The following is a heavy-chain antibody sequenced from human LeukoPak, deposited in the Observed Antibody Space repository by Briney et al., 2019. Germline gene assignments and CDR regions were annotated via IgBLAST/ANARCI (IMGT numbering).Heavy chain of an antibody. D-gene: IGHD6-13*01. J-gene: IGHJ4*02. V-gene: IGHV3-23*01. CDR2: ISGSGCST. CDR3: AKDQGYSSSWYVVY. Sequence: AISGSGCSTYYADSVKGRFTIFRDNSKNTLYLQMNSLRAEDTAVYYCAKDQGYSSSWYVVYWGQGTLVTVSS.